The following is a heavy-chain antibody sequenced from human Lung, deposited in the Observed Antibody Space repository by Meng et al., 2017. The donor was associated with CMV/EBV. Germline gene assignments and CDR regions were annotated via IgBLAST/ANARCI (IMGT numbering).Heavy chain of an antibody. Sequence: ASSMVFXKASGYIFTNYGISWVRQAAGQGLQWMGWISAYSGNTNFAQNLQGRVTMTTDTSTSTAYMELRSLRSDDTAVYYCARNTIFGVVIIPLFDYWGQGXLVTVSS. V-gene: IGHV1-18*01. CDR3: ARNTIFGVVIIPLFDY. CDR1: GYIFTNYG. D-gene: IGHD3-3*01. J-gene: IGHJ4*02. CDR2: ISAYSGNT.